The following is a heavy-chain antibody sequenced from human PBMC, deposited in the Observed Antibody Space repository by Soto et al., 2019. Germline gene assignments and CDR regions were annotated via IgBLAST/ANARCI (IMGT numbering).Heavy chain of an antibody. V-gene: IGHV3-9*01. CDR1: GFTFDYYA. CDR3: AKDPAPHCSCGSCTLQP. J-gene: IGHJ5*02. Sequence: PGGSLRLSCAASGFTFDYYAMHWVRQSPGKGLEWVSGISWSSGSIAYTASVKGRFTISRDNAKNSLYLQRYRLGDEDTALYYCAKDPAPHCSCGSCTLQPWGQGTLVTVSS. D-gene: IGHD2-15*01. CDR2: ISWSSGSI.